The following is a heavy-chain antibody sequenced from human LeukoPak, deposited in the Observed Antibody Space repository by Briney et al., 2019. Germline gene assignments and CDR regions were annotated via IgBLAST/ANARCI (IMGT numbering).Heavy chain of an antibody. CDR2: IVGSSST. D-gene: IGHD6-13*01. V-gene: IGHV3-21*01. CDR3: ARVSTAVSLAIDS. Sequence: GRSLRLSCAASGFTFSNFAMTWVRQAAGKGLEWVSSIVGSSSTYYADSLKGRFTISRDNAKNSLYLQMNSLRAEDTAVYYCARVSTAVSLAIDSWGQGTLVTVSS. J-gene: IGHJ4*02. CDR1: GFTFSNFA.